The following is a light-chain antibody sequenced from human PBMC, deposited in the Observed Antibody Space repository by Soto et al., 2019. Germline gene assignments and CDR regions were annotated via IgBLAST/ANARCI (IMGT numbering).Light chain of an antibody. V-gene: IGLV2-14*02. Sequence: QSALTQPASVSGSPGQSITISCTGTSSDVGSYNLVSWYQQHPGKAPKLMIYEGNKRPSGVSNRFSGSKSGNTASLTISGLQAEDEADYYCSSYTSSSRVFGGGTKLTVL. J-gene: IGLJ2*01. CDR1: SSDVGSYNL. CDR3: SSYTSSSRV. CDR2: EGN.